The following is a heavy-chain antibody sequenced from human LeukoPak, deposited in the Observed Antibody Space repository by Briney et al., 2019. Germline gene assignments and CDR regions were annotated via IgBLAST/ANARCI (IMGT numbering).Heavy chain of an antibody. V-gene: IGHV1-24*01. D-gene: IGHD1-26*01. CDR3: AKVGAMGSGTYLYYNYYAMDV. J-gene: IGHJ6*02. Sequence: ASVKVSCKVSGYTLTEVSIHWVRQAPEKGIEWMGGLDPEGDETIYAQKFQGRVTMTEDIATDTAYMELSSLRSEDTAVYYCAKVGAMGSGTYLYYNYYAMDVWGQGTTVTVSS. CDR2: LDPEGDET. CDR1: GYTLTEVS.